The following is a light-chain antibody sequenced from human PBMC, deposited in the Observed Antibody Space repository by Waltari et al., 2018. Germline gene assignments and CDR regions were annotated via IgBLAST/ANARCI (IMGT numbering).Light chain of an antibody. CDR1: QTLTTY. J-gene: IGKJ2*01. V-gene: IGKV1-39*01. Sequence: DIQLTQSPSYLSASVGYSVTITCRASQTLTTYLNWYQQRPGTAPKFLIYAASNLETGVPSRFSGGGSGTDFTLTISGLQPDDFATYYCQQSKEVPFTFGQGTKLEIK. CDR3: QQSKEVPFT. CDR2: AAS.